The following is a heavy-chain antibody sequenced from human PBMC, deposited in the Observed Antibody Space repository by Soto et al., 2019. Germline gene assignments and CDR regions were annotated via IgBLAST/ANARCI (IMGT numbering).Heavy chain of an antibody. CDR2: IRSKAYGGTT. Sequence: EVQLVESGGGLVQPGRSLRLSCTASGFTFGDYAMSWFRQAPGKGLEWVGFIRSKAYGGTTEYAASVKGRFTISRDDSKSIAYLQMNRLKTEDTAVYYCTRDVGSGWYRGAFDIWGQGTMVTVSS. V-gene: IGHV3-49*03. CDR1: GFTFGDYA. J-gene: IGHJ3*02. CDR3: TRDVGSGWYRGAFDI. D-gene: IGHD6-19*01.